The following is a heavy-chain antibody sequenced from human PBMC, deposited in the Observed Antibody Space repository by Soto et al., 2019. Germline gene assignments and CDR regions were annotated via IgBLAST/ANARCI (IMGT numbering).Heavy chain of an antibody. CDR2: TYYRSKWYN. CDR1: GDSVSSNSAA. V-gene: IGHV6-1*01. Sequence: PSQTLSLTCAISGDSVSSNSAAWNWIRQSPSRGLEWLGRTYYRSKWYNDYAVSVQSRITINPDTSKNQFSLQLNSVTPEDTALYYCARDSYDSTGYSLPTVPPDAYYGMDVWDQGTTVTVSS. D-gene: IGHD3-22*01. CDR3: ARDSYDSTGYSLPTVPPDAYYGMDV. J-gene: IGHJ6*02.